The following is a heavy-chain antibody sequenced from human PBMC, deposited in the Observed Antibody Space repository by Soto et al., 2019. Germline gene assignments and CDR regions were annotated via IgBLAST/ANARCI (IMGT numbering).Heavy chain of an antibody. CDR2: IYTRGST. V-gene: IGHV4-4*07. CDR3: ARVGSSFHYYGMDV. Sequence: ETLSLTCTVSGGSISSYYWSWIRQPAGKGLEWIGRIYTRGSTNYNPSLKSRVTMSVDTSKNQFSLKLSSVTAADTAVYYCARVGSSFHYYGMDVWGQGTTVTVSS. CDR1: GGSISSYY. D-gene: IGHD6-13*01. J-gene: IGHJ6*02.